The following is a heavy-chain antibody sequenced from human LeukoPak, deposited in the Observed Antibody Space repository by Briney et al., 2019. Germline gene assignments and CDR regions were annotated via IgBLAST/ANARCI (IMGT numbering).Heavy chain of an antibody. CDR3: ARGGCDFWSGETRMDV. J-gene: IGHJ6*02. D-gene: IGHD3-3*01. CDR2: IGTAGDT. V-gene: IGHV3-13*01. CDR1: GFTFSSYD. Sequence: GGSLRLSCAASGFTFSSYDMHWVRQATGKGLEWVSAIGTAGDTYYPGSVKGRFTISRENAKNSLYLQMNSLRAGDTAVYYCARGGCDFWSGETRMDVWGQGTTVTVSS.